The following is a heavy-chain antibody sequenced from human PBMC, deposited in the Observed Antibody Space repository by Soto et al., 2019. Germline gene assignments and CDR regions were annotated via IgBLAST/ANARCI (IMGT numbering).Heavy chain of an antibody. D-gene: IGHD4-17*01. V-gene: IGHV3-74*03. CDR3: ARGNYGGFDY. CDR2: IYSDGSAT. CDR1: GFTFSYYW. J-gene: IGHJ4*02. Sequence: EVQLVESGGGLVEPGGSLRLSCAASGFTFSYYWMHWVRQTPEKGLVWVARIYSDGSATTYADSVKGRFTISRDNSKNTLNLQMNSLRADDTGVYYCARGNYGGFDYWGQGTLVTVSS.